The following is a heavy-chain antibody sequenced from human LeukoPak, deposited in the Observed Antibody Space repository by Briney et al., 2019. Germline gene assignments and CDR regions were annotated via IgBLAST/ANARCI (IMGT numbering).Heavy chain of an antibody. V-gene: IGHV1-18*01. D-gene: IGHD3-3*01. CDR1: GYTFTSYG. Sequence: SVKVSCKASGYTFTSYGISCVRQAPGQGLEWMGWISAYNGNTNYAQKLQGRVTMTTDTSTSTGYLELRSLRSDDTAVYYCARDAPREYYDFWSPYYMDVWGKGTTVTVSS. CDR2: ISAYNGNT. CDR3: ARDAPREYYDFWSPYYMDV. J-gene: IGHJ6*03.